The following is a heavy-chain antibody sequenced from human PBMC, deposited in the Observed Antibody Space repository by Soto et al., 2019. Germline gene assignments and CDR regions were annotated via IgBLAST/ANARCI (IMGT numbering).Heavy chain of an antibody. CDR1: GFMFNTYW. Sequence: EVQLVESGGGLVQPGGSLRLSCAASGFMFNTYWFHWVRQAPGKGLTWVSRINSDGSGINYADSVKGRFTISRDNAKNTLYLQMSSLRAEDSAVYYCARDRSYNMDVWGQGTTLTVSS. CDR3: ARDRSYNMDV. V-gene: IGHV3-74*01. CDR2: INSDGSGI. J-gene: IGHJ6*02. D-gene: IGHD1-1*01.